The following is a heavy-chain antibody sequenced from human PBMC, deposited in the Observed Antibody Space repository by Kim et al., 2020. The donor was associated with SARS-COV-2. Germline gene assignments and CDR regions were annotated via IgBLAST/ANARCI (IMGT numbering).Heavy chain of an antibody. CDR3: ARDPQDGSGSYYFDY. J-gene: IGHJ4*02. Sequence: QKFQGRVTITRETSASTAYMELSSLRSEDTAVYYCARDPQDGSGSYYFDYWGQGTLVTVSS. V-gene: IGHV1-3*01. D-gene: IGHD3-10*01.